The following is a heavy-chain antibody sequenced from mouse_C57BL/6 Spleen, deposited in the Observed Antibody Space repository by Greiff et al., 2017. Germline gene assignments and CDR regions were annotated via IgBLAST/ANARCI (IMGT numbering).Heavy chain of an antibody. J-gene: IGHJ2*01. V-gene: IGHV1-52*01. Sequence: QVQLQQPGAELVRPGSSVKLSCKASGYTFTSYWMHWVKQRPIQGLEWIGNIDPSDSETHYNQKFKDKATLTVDKSSSPAYMQLSSLTSEDSAVYYCARGDGNYYFDYWGQGTTLTVSS. D-gene: IGHD2-1*01. CDR2: IDPSDSET. CDR3: ARGDGNYYFDY. CDR1: GYTFTSYW.